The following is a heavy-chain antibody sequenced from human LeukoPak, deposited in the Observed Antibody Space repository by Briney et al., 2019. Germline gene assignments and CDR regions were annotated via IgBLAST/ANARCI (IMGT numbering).Heavy chain of an antibody. Sequence: PSETLSLTRTVSGGSISSSSYYWGWIPQPPGKGLEWFGSIYYSGSTYYNPSLESRVTISVDTSKNQFSLKLSSVTAADTAVYYCARWRRGYSYGGFDYWGQGTLVTVSS. CDR3: ARWRRGYSYGGFDY. D-gene: IGHD5-18*01. J-gene: IGHJ4*02. CDR1: GGSISSSSYY. V-gene: IGHV4-39*01. CDR2: IYYSGST.